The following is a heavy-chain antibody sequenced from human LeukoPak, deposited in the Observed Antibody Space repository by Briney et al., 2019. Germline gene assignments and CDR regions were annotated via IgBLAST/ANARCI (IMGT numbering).Heavy chain of an antibody. V-gene: IGHV4-61*05. CDR3: AKPRARWLQGYDAFDI. J-gene: IGHJ3*02. D-gene: IGHD5-24*01. Sequence: PSETLSLTCTVSGGSISSSSYYWGWIRQPPGKGLEWIGYIYYSGSTNYNPSLKSRVTISVDTSKNQFSLKLSSVTAADTAVYFCAKPRARWLQGYDAFDIWGQGTMVTVSS. CDR1: GGSISSSSYY. CDR2: IYYSGST.